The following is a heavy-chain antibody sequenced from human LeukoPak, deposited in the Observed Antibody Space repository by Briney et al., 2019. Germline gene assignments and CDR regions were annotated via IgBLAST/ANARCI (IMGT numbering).Heavy chain of an antibody. CDR1: VFIHVDYA. D-gene: IGHD1-26*01. J-gene: IGHJ5*02. CDR3: ARSLVVGATYPYH. V-gene: IGHV3-9*01. Sequence: CLSLSLVSCVFIHVDYAKHWVRPAGSRGVAGVSRISWNSGSIGYAESVKGRFTISRDNAKNSLYLQMNSLRAEDTALYYCARSLVVGATYPYHWGQGTLVTVSS. CDR2: ISWNSGSI.